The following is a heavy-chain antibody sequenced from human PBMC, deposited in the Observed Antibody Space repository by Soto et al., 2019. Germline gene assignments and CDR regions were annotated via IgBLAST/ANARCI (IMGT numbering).Heavy chain of an antibody. D-gene: IGHD6-13*01. J-gene: IGHJ4*02. CDR3: TRDQTRYSSSWYYDY. CDR2: IRSKAYGGTT. CDR1: GFTFGDYA. V-gene: IGHV3-49*03. Sequence: GGSLRLSCTASGFTFGDYAMSWFRQAPGKGLEWVGFIRSKAYGGTTEYAASVKGRFTISRDDSKSIAYLQMNSLKTEDTAVYYCTRDQTRYSSSWYYDYWGQGTLVTVSS.